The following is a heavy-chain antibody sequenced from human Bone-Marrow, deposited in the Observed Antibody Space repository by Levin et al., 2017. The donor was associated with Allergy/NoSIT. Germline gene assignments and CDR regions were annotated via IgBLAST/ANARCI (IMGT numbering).Heavy chain of an antibody. CDR2: ISSDKRNQ. Sequence: SCVAAGFRFSTYGMHWVRQSPVRGLEWVAAISSDKRNQHYTDSVKGRFTISRDNSKNTLFLQMNSLTPDDTALYYCAKATYSWSYFADYWGQGTLVTVSS. CDR1: GFRFSTYG. J-gene: IGHJ4*02. V-gene: IGHV3-30*18. D-gene: IGHD1-26*01. CDR3: AKATYSWSYFADY.